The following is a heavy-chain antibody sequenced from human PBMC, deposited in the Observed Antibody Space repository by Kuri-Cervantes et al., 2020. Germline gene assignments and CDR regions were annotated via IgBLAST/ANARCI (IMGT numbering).Heavy chain of an antibody. CDR2: IWYDGSNK. V-gene: IGHV3-33*08. D-gene: IGHD2-8*01. J-gene: IGHJ4*02. Sequence: GGSLRLSCAASGFTFSSYAMHWVRQAPGKGLEWVAVIWYDGSNKYYADSVKGRFTISRDNSKNTLYLQMNSLRAEDTAVYYCARDLQPKPPNGDFDYWGQGTLVTVSS. CDR3: ARDLQPKPPNGDFDY. CDR1: GFTFSSYA.